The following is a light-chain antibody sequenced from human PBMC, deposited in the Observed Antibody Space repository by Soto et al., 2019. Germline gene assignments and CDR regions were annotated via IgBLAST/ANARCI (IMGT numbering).Light chain of an antibody. V-gene: IGLV6-57*01. J-gene: IGLJ3*02. CDR3: QSYESNSGV. CDR2: EDN. CDR1: SGSIASNY. Sequence: NFMLTQPHSVSASPGKTVTISCSRSSGSIASNYVQWYQQRPGSSPTTVIYEDNQRPSGVPDRFSGSIDSSSNSASLTISGLKTEDEADYYCQSYESNSGVFGGGTKLTVL.